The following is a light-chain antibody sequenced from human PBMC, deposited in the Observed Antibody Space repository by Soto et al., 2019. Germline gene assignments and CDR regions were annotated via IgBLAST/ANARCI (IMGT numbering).Light chain of an antibody. CDR2: RVS. CDR3: MQGTYLRT. Sequence: DVVMTQSPLFLPVTLGQPASISCRSSQSLVHSDGNTYLNWFHQRPGQSPRRLSYRVSNRDSGVPDRFSGRGAGTDFTLKISRVEAEDVGIYYCMQGTYLRTFGQGTKVEIK. V-gene: IGKV2-30*02. CDR1: QSLVHSDGNTY. J-gene: IGKJ1*01.